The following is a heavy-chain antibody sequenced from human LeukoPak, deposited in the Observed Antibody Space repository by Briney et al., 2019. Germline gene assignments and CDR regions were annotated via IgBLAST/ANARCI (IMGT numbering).Heavy chain of an antibody. Sequence: SQTLSLTCAVSGGSISSGGYSWSWIRQPPGKCLEWIGYIYHSGSTYYNPSLKSRVTISVDRSKNQFSLKLSSVTAADTAVYYCARVDGSSGPFDHWGQGTLVTVSS. D-gene: IGHD3-22*01. CDR1: GGSISSGGYS. CDR2: IYHSGST. J-gene: IGHJ4*02. CDR3: ARVDGSSGPFDH. V-gene: IGHV4-30-2*01.